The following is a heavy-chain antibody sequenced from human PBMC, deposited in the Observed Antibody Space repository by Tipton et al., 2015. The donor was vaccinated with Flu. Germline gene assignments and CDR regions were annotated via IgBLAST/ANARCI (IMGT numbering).Heavy chain of an antibody. V-gene: IGHV1-2*02. CDR2: INPNSGGT. D-gene: IGHD4-11*01. Sequence: QLVQSGPEVKKPGASVKVSCKASGYTFTGYYMHWVRQAPGQGLEWMGWINPNSGGTNYAQKFQGRVTMTRDTSISTAYMEPSRLRSDDTAVYYCASMTTVTSGDYYGMDVWGQGTTVTVSS. J-gene: IGHJ6*02. CDR1: GYTFTGYY. CDR3: ASMTTVTSGDYYGMDV.